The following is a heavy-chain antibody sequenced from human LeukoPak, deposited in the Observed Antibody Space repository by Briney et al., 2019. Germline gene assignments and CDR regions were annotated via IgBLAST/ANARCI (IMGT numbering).Heavy chain of an antibody. CDR2: ITGSGGST. CDR1: GFTFSSYA. V-gene: IGHV3-23*01. D-gene: IGHD3-9*01. J-gene: IGHJ5*02. Sequence: PGGSLRLSCAGSGFTFSSYAMTWVRQAPGKGLEGVSTITGSGGSTYYADSVKGRFTISRDNFKNTLYLQMNSLRAEDTAVYYCARDYTGYFPWGQGTLVIVSS. CDR3: ARDYTGYFP.